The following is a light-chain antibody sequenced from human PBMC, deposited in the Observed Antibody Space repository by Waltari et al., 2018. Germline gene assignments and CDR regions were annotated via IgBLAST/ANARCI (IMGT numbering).Light chain of an antibody. Sequence: DIQLTQSPSSLSAAVGDSVTLTCQATQDITTSLSWVQQKPWKAPQLLIYDASSLQAGVPSRFSGTGSGTAFSFTITSLQPEDSATYYCQHYHSLPYTFGRGTKLQIK. CDR1: QDITTS. CDR3: QHYHSLPYT. J-gene: IGKJ2*01. CDR2: DAS. V-gene: IGKV1-33*01.